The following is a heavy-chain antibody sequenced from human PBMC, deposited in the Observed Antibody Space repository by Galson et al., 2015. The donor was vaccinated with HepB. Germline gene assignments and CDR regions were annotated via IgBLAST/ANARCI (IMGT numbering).Heavy chain of an antibody. V-gene: IGHV3-11*01. D-gene: IGHD2-2*01. J-gene: IGHJ4*02. CDR3: ARHHCTSSSCYFDY. CDR2: ISSSGATT. Sequence: SLRLSCAASGFTFSDHYMSWIRQAPGKGLEWLSYISSSGATTDYADSVRGGFTTSRDNARNSLFLQMNSLRADDTAVYYCARHHCTSSSCYFDYWGREPWSPSPQ. CDR1: GFTFSDHY.